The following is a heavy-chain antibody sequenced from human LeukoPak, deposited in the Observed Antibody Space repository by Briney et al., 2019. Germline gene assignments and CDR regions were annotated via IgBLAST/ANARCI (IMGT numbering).Heavy chain of an antibody. D-gene: IGHD5-24*01. V-gene: IGHV1-8*01. Sequence: ASVKVSCKASGYTFTSYDINWVRQATGQGLEWMGWMNPNSANTGYAQKFQGRVTMTRNTSISTAYMELSSLRSEVTAVYYCARGRVEMAASFNCFDPWGQGTLVTVSS. CDR1: GYTFTSYD. CDR2: MNPNSANT. CDR3: ARGRVEMAASFNCFDP. J-gene: IGHJ5*02.